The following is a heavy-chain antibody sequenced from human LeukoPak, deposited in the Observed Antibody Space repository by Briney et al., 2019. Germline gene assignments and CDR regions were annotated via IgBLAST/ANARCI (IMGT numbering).Heavy chain of an antibody. V-gene: IGHV3-21*03. Sequence: GGSLRLSCAASGFTFSSYSMNWVRQAPGKGLEWVSSISSSSSYIYYADSVKGRFTISRDNAKNSLYLQMNSLRAEDTAFYYCTADVPGGAYPFDSWGQGTLVTVSS. CDR2: ISSSSSYI. D-gene: IGHD2-8*02. J-gene: IGHJ4*02. CDR3: TADVPGGAYPFDS. CDR1: GFTFSSYS.